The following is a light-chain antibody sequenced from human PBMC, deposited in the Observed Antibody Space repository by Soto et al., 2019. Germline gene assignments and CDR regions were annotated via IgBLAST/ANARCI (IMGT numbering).Light chain of an antibody. J-gene: IGKJ2*01. Sequence: DIQMTQSPSTLSVSVGDRVTITCRASQSISTWLAWYQQKPGKAPNLLIYKASTLQSGVPSRFSGSGSGTXXXXTISSLQPDDFATYSCQQYSAYPYTFGQGTKVEIK. CDR1: QSISTW. CDR3: QQYSAYPYT. V-gene: IGKV1-5*03. CDR2: KAS.